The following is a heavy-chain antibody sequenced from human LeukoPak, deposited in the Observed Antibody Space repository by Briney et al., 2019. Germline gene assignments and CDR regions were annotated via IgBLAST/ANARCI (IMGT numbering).Heavy chain of an antibody. CDR1: GFTFSSYW. CDR2: INIDGSST. CDR3: ARGGYYDSSGYYYPPGDY. Sequence: GGSLRPSCAASGFTFSSYWMYWVRQAPGKGLVWVSRINIDGSSTMYADSVEGRFTISRDNAKNTLYLQMNSLRAEDTAVYYCARGGYYDSSGYYYPPGDYWGQGTLVTVSS. V-gene: IGHV3-74*03. D-gene: IGHD3-22*01. J-gene: IGHJ4*02.